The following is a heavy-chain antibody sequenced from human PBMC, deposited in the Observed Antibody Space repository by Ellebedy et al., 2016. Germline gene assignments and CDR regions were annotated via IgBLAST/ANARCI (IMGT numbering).Heavy chain of an antibody. Sequence: ASVKVSCKASGYTFSWYAMYWVRQAPGQRLEWMGWINAGSENTKYSQKFQDRVTITRDTSASTAYMELSSLRSEDTAVYYCARVGLGIGRDAFDIWGQGTMVTVSS. V-gene: IGHV1-3*01. CDR2: INAGSENT. J-gene: IGHJ3*02. D-gene: IGHD3/OR15-3a*01. CDR1: GYTFSWYA. CDR3: ARVGLGIGRDAFDI.